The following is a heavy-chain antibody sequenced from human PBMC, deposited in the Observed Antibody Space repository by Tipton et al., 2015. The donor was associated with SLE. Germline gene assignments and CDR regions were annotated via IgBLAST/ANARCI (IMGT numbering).Heavy chain of an antibody. CDR3: AKVINDWNYE. Sequence: TLSLTCTVSGGSISSNSYYWNWIRQPAGKGLEWIGRTYSSGGSYYNPSLESRVNISIDTSRNQFSLHLRSVTAADTAVYYCAKVINDWNYEWGPGTLVTVSS. J-gene: IGHJ1*01. CDR2: TYSSGGS. V-gene: IGHV4-61*02. CDR1: GGSISSNSYY. D-gene: IGHD1-7*01.